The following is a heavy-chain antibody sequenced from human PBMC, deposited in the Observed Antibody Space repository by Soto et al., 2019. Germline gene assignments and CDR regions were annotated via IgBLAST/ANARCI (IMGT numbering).Heavy chain of an antibody. CDR2: INWNGRTR. D-gene: IGHD6-19*01. CDR3: ARGKHGYSSGWYNDY. J-gene: IGHJ4*02. Sequence: GESLKISCAASGFTFEDYGRSWVRQLPGKGLQWVAGINWNGRTRDYVDSVRGRFTISRDDANSHVYLDMNDVRAEDTAVYYCARGKHGYSSGWYNDYWGQGTLVTVSS. V-gene: IGHV3-20*04. CDR1: GFTFEDYG.